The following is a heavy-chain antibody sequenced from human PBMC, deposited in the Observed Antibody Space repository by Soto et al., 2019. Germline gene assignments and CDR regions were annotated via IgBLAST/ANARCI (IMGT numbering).Heavy chain of an antibody. CDR1: GFTFSSYA. Sequence: EVQLLESGGGLVQPGGSLRLSCAASGFTFSSYAMSWVRQAPGKGLEWVSAISGSGGSTYYADSVKGRFTISRDNSKNTLYLQMNSLRAEDTAVYYCAKDPELRPFWSTYYFDYWGQGTLVTVSS. CDR2: ISGSGGST. CDR3: AKDPELRPFWSTYYFDY. V-gene: IGHV3-23*01. D-gene: IGHD3-3*01. J-gene: IGHJ4*02.